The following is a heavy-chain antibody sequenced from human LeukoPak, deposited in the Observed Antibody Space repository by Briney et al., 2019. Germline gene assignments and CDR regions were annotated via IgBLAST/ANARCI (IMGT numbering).Heavy chain of an antibody. D-gene: IGHD3-10*01. V-gene: IGHV3-23*01. Sequence: GGSLRLSCAVSGFTSSSYEMNWVRQAPGKGLEWVSGISPSGDITYYADSVKGRFTISRDNSKNTLYLEVISLTAEDTAVYYCAKDDAWLRFGEWSQGTLVTVSS. J-gene: IGHJ4*02. CDR1: GFTSSSYE. CDR3: AKDDAWLRFGE. CDR2: ISPSGDIT.